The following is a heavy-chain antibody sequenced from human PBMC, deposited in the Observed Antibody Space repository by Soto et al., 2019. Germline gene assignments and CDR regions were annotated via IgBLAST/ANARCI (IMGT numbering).Heavy chain of an antibody. J-gene: IGHJ4*02. CDR3: AGDRGGGGGY. CDR2: INEDGSTI. V-gene: IGHV3-74*01. Sequence: EVQLVESGGGLVQPGGSLRLSCAASGFTFSSYWMHWVRQAPGKGLVWVSRINEDGSTINYADSVKGRFTISRDNAKNTLYRKRKGRRAEDTVGYYWAGDRGGGGGYWGQGTLVTVSS. D-gene: IGHD3-16*01. CDR1: GFTFSSYW.